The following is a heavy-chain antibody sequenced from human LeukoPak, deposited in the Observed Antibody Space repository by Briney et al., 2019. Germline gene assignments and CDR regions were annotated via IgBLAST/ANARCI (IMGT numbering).Heavy chain of an antibody. CDR3: ARARVGQQLVDY. V-gene: IGHV1-46*01. Sequence: GASVKVSCKVSGYTLTELSMHWVRQAPGKGLEWMGIINPSGGSTSYAQKFQGRVTMTRDTSTSTVYMELSSLRSEDTAVYYCARARVGQQLVDYWGQGTLVTVSS. J-gene: IGHJ4*02. CDR1: GYTLTELS. CDR2: INPSGGST. D-gene: IGHD6-13*01.